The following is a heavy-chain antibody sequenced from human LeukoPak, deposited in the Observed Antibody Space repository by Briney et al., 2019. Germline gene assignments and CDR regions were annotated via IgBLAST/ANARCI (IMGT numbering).Heavy chain of an antibody. V-gene: IGHV4-61*02. CDR1: GGSISSGSYY. J-gene: IGHJ4*02. D-gene: IGHD5-12*01. CDR2: IYTSGST. CDR3: ARDQWGHSGEYQYFFDL. Sequence: SETLSLTCTVSGGSISSGSYYWSWIRQPAGKGLEWIGRIYTSGSTNYNPSLKSRVTISVDKSKNQLSLRLTSVTAADTAVYYCARDQWGHSGEYQYFFDLWGQGTLVTVSS.